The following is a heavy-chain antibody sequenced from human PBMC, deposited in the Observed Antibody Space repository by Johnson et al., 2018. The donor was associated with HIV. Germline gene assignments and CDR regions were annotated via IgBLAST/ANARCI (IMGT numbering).Heavy chain of an antibody. CDR2: IRYDGSNK. CDR3: ARAAAAATDAFDI. D-gene: IGHD6-13*01. J-gene: IGHJ3*02. Sequence: QVQLVESGGGVVQPGGSLRLSCAASGFTFSSYGMHWVRQAPGKGLEWVAFIRYDGSNKYYADSVKGRFTISRDNSKNTLYLQMNSLRAEDTAVYYCARAAAAATDAFDIWGQGTMVTVSS. V-gene: IGHV3-30*02. CDR1: GFTFSSYG.